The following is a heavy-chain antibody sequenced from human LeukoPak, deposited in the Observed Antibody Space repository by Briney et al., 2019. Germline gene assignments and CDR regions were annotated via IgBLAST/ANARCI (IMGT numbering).Heavy chain of an antibody. CDR2: VYTSGDT. Sequence: PSETLSLTCSVSGGSISSYYWSWIRQPAGKGLEWIGRVYTSGDTDYNPSLGSRVTVSLDTSKNQFSLKLSSVTAADTAVYYCARGADSSGYYSIFYFDYWGQGTLVTVSS. J-gene: IGHJ4*02. D-gene: IGHD3-22*01. CDR3: ARGADSSGYYSIFYFDY. V-gene: IGHV4-4*07. CDR1: GGSISSYY.